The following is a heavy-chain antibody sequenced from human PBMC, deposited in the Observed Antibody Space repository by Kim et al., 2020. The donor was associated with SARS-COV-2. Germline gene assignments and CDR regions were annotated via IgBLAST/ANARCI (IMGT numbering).Heavy chain of an antibody. CDR3: ARDNGIAAAGTSLPGYSSGWYGAFDI. CDR2: INAGNGNT. V-gene: IGHV1-3*01. CDR1: GYTFTSYA. D-gene: IGHD6-19*01. J-gene: IGHJ3*02. Sequence: ASVKVSCKASGYTFTSYAMHWVRQAPGQRLEWMGWINAGNGNTKYSQKFQGRVTITRDTSASTAYMELSSLRSEDTAVYYCARDNGIAAAGTSLPGYSSGWYGAFDIWGQGTMVTVSS.